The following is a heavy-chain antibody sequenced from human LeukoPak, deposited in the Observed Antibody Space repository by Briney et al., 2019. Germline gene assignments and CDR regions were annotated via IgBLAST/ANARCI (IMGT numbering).Heavy chain of an antibody. Sequence: PGGSLRLSCAASGFTFSSYWMHWVRQAPGKGLVWVSRINSDGSSTSYADSVKGRFTISRDNAKNTLYLQMNSLRAEDTTVYYCARVITIRNLDYWGQGTLVTVSS. V-gene: IGHV3-74*01. CDR2: INSDGSST. D-gene: IGHD3-3*01. CDR1: GFTFSSYW. J-gene: IGHJ4*02. CDR3: ARVITIRNLDY.